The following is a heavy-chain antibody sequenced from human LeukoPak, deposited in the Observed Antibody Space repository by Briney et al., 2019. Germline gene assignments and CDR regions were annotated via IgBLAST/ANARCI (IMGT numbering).Heavy chain of an antibody. V-gene: IGHV3-53*05. J-gene: IGHJ4*02. CDR3: ARGQVYDYVHGFDY. D-gene: IGHD3-16*01. CDR2: IYPGGST. Sequence: GGSLRLSCAASGFTVSNNYMSWVRQAPGKGPEWLSVIYPGGSTFYADSVKVRFTISRDNSKNTLYLQMNSLRPEDAAVYYCARGQVYDYVHGFDYWGQGTLVAVSS. CDR1: GFTVSNNY.